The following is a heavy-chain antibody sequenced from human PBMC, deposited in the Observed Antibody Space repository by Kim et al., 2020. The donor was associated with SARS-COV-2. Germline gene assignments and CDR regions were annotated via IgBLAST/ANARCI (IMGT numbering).Heavy chain of an antibody. CDR3: ARDLSFGCQYSNAPFGS. J-gene: IGHJ4*02. CDR2: SRNKASSYTT. CDR1: GFSFSDQI. V-gene: IGHV3-72*01. D-gene: IGHD5-18*01. Sequence: GGSLRLSCATSGFSFSDQIMDWVRQAPGKGLEWVGRSRNKASSYTTEYAASVKGRFTISRDDSKNSLFLQMNSPRTEDTAMYYCARDLSFGCQYSNAPFGSWGQGALVTVSS.